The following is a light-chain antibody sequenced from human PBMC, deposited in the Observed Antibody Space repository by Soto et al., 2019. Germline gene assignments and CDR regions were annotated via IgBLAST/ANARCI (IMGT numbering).Light chain of an antibody. Sequence: ETVLTQSPDTLSLSPGEGATLSCRASQTVKNEYLAWYQQRRGLAPRLLIYGASGRATGIPDRFSGRGSGTDFTLTITRLEPEDFAVYYCQQYGTSPRTFGGGTKVDIK. CDR1: QTVKNEY. J-gene: IGKJ4*02. CDR3: QQYGTSPRT. CDR2: GAS. V-gene: IGKV3-20*01.